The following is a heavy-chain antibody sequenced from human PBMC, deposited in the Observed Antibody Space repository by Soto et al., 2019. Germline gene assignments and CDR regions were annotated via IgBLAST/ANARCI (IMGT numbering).Heavy chain of an antibody. CDR1: GGSISSYY. Sequence: PSETLSLTCTVSGGSISSYYWSWIRQPPGKGLEWIGYIYYSGSTNYNPSLKSRVTISVDTSKNQFSLKLSSVTAADTAVYYCARGGNLLFDYWGQGTLVTVSS. J-gene: IGHJ4*02. CDR2: IYYSGST. CDR3: ARGGNLLFDY. V-gene: IGHV4-59*01. D-gene: IGHD5-12*01.